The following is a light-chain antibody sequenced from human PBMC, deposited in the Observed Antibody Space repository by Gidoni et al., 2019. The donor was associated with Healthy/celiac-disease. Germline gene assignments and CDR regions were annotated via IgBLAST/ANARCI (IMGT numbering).Light chain of an antibody. V-gene: IGKV3-15*01. Sequence: EIGMTQSPATLSVSPGERATLPCLASQSVSSNLAGYQQKPGQAPRILILGASTRATGIPARFSGRGSGTEFTLTISSLQSEGFAVYYCQQYNNWLWTFGQGTKVEIK. J-gene: IGKJ1*01. CDR2: GAS. CDR1: QSVSSN. CDR3: QQYNNWLWT.